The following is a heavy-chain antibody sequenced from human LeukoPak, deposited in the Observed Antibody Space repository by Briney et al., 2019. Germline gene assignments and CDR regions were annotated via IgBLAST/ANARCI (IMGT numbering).Heavy chain of an antibody. J-gene: IGHJ4*02. CDR3: ARDLRVSSNYYDSSGYYGY. CDR1: GFSFDEFG. CDR2: INWNGGRT. Sequence: GGSLRLSCAASGFSFDEFGMSWVRQPPGKGLEWVSGINWNGGRTGYADSVKGRFTISRDNAKNSLYLQMNSLRAEDTALYYCARDLRVSSNYYDSSGYYGYWGQGTLVTVSS. V-gene: IGHV3-20*04. D-gene: IGHD3-22*01.